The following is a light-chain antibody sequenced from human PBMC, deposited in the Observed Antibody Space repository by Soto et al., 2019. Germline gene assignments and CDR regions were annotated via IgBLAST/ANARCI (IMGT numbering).Light chain of an antibody. Sequence: EIVMTQSPATLSVSPGEGVTLSCRASQSIIDNLAWYQQKPGQTPRLLIYDVYSRASGIPARFSGSSSGTDYTLTISRLQSEASAVYYCQQYFDWPLTFGGGTNVEI. CDR2: DVY. CDR1: QSIIDN. V-gene: IGKV3-15*01. J-gene: IGKJ4*01. CDR3: QQYFDWPLT.